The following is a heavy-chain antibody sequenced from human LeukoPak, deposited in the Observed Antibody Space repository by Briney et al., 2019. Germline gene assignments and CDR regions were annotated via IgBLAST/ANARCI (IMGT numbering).Heavy chain of an antibody. CDR1: GYTLTEIS. D-gene: IGHD5-18*01. Sequence: ASVKVSCKVSGYTLTEISMYWVRQAPGKGLEWMGGIDREDGQTIYAQKFQGRVTMTEDISAGTAYMEVSRLTSEDTAFYYCATVGYSYGAFDYWGQGTLVTVSS. J-gene: IGHJ4*02. CDR3: ATVGYSYGAFDY. CDR2: IDREDGQT. V-gene: IGHV1-24*01.